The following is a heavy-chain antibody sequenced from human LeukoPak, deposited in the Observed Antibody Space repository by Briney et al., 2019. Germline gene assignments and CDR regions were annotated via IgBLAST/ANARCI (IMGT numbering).Heavy chain of an antibody. CDR3: ARMALDGGDSIGFDS. CDR2: INPNIGDA. Sequence: ASVKVSCKASGYTFTDYFIHWVRQAPGQGLEWLGWINPNIGDASYAQKFQDRVTMTRDRSINTAYMELSRLTSDDTAVYYCARMALDGGDSIGFDSWGQGTLVTVSS. J-gene: IGHJ5*01. CDR1: GYTFTDYF. V-gene: IGHV1-2*02. D-gene: IGHD2-21*02.